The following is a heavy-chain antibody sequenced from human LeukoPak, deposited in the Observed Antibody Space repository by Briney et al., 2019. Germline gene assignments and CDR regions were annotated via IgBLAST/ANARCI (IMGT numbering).Heavy chain of an antibody. J-gene: IGHJ4*02. CDR2: ISAYNGNT. Sequence: ASVKVSCKASGYTFTSYGISWVRQAPGQGLEWMGWISAYNGNTNYAQKLQGRVTMTTDTSTSTAYMELRSLRSDDTAVYYCARDDADIVVVPAVFDYWDQGTLVTVSS. V-gene: IGHV1-18*01. CDR3: ARDDADIVVVPAVFDY. D-gene: IGHD2-2*01. CDR1: GYTFTSYG.